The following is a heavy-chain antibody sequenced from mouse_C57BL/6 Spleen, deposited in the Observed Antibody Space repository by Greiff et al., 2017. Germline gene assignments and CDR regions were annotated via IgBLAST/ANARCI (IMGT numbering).Heavy chain of an antibody. D-gene: IGHD1-1*01. Sequence: QVQLQESGADLARPGASVKMSCKASGYTFTSYTMHWVKQRPGQGLEWIGYINPSSGYTNYTQTFKDKATLTADKSSSTAYLQLSSLTSEDSAVYYCARCPLTTVDVERDYWGQGTTVTVSS. CDR2: INPSSGYT. J-gene: IGHJ2*01. CDR3: ARCPLTTVDVERDY. V-gene: IGHV1-4*01. CDR1: GYTFTSYT.